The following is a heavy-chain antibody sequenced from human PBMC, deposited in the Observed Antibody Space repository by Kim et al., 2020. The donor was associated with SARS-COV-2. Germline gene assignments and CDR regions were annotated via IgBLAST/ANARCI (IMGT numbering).Heavy chain of an antibody. V-gene: IGHV1-18*01. Sequence: ASVKVSCKSSGYTFTSYTITWVRQATGQGLEWIGWITAISGNTSYAQKFQGRVTMTADTSISTAYMELRSLRSDDTAVYYCTREPSGGYSWGLGPRDHDS. CDR1: GYTFTSYT. CDR2: ITAISGNT. D-gene: IGHD5-18*01. CDR3: TREPSGGYSWGLGPRDHDS. J-gene: IGHJ5*01.